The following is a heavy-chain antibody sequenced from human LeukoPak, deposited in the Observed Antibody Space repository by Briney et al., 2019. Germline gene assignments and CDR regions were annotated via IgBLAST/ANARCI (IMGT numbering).Heavy chain of an antibody. J-gene: IGHJ4*02. V-gene: IGHV1-8*02. CDR3: ARAGSWAWLATFDY. CDR2: MNPNSGNT. CDR1: GYTFTGYY. Sequence: GASVKVSCKASGYTFTGYYMHWVRQATGQGLEWMGWMNPNSGNTGYAQKFQGRVTMTRNTSISTAYMELSSLRSEDTAVYYCARAGSWAWLATFDYWGQGTLVTVSS. D-gene: IGHD6-19*01.